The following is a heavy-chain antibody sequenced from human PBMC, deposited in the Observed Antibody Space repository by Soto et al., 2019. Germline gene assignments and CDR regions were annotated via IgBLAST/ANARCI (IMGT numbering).Heavy chain of an antibody. Sequence: GESLKISCKGSGYSFTSYWIGWVRQMPGKGLEWMGIIYPGDSDTRYSPSFQGQVTISADKSISTAYLQWSSLKASDTAMYYCARGGYSSRWYDAFDIWGQGTMVTVSS. CDR2: IYPGDSDT. D-gene: IGHD6-13*01. CDR1: GYSFTSYW. V-gene: IGHV5-51*01. J-gene: IGHJ3*02. CDR3: ARGGYSSRWYDAFDI.